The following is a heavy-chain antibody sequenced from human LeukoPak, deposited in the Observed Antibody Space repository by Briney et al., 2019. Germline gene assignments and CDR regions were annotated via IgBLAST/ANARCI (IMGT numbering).Heavy chain of an antibody. CDR2: IYYSGST. J-gene: IGHJ3*02. Sequence: SETLSLTCTVSGGSISSYYWSWIRQPPGKGLEWIGYIYYSGSTNYNPSLKSRVTISVDTSKNQFSLKLSSVTAADTAVYYCARHYDAFDIWDQGTMVTVSS. CDR3: ARHYDAFDI. CDR1: GGSISSYY. V-gene: IGHV4-59*08.